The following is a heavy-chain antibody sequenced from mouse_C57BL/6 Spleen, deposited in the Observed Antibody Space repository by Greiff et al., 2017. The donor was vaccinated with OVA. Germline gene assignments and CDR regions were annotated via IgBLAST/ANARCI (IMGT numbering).Heavy chain of an antibody. Sequence: VQLQQSGPGLVKPSQSLSLTCSVTGYSITSGYYWNWIRQFPGNKLEWMGYISYDGSNNYNPSLKNRISITRDTSKNQFFLKLNSVTTEDTATYYCARTEGYYDYDRVDYWGQGTTLTVSS. V-gene: IGHV3-6*01. D-gene: IGHD2-4*01. CDR2: ISYDGSN. J-gene: IGHJ2*01. CDR3: ARTEGYYDYDRVDY. CDR1: GYSITSGYY.